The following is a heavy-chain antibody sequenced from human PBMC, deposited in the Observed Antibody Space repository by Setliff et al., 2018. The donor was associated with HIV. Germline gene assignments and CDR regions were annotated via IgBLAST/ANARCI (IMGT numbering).Heavy chain of an antibody. Sequence: PGGSLRLSCAASGFTVSSYYMAWVRQAPGKGLEWVSTIYSDGSTYRADSVKGRFTLSRGTSKNTLSLQMNTLRPEDTAVYFCARVRLYNSALDYWGQGTLVTVSS. D-gene: IGHD3-22*01. J-gene: IGHJ4*02. V-gene: IGHV3-66*02. CDR1: GFTVSSYY. CDR2: IYSDGST. CDR3: ARVRLYNSALDY.